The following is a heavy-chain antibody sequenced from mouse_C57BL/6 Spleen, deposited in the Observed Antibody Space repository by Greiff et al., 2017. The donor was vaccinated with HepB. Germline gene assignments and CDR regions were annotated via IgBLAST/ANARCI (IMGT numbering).Heavy chain of an antibody. D-gene: IGHD3-3*01. V-gene: IGHV1-66*01. J-gene: IGHJ2*01. Sequence: QVQLKESGPELVKPGASVKISCKASGYSFTSYYIHWVKQRPGQGLEWIGWIYPGSGNTKYNEKFKGKATLTADTSSSTAYMQLSSLTSEDSAVYYCAREGGGPDYWGQGTTLTVSS. CDR3: AREGGGPDY. CDR1: GYSFTSYY. CDR2: IYPGSGNT.